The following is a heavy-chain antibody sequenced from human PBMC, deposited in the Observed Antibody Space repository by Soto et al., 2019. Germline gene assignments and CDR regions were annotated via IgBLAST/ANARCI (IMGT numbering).Heavy chain of an antibody. CDR3: ASRSGDSSPPVGYYYYGMDV. J-gene: IGHJ6*02. D-gene: IGHD6-6*01. CDR2: IIPIFGTA. CDR1: GGTFSSYA. Sequence: SVKVSCKASGGTFSSYAISWVRQAPGQGLEWMGGIIPIFGTANYAQKFQGRVTITADESTSTAYMELSSLRSEDTAVYYCASRSGDSSPPVGYYYYGMDVWGQGTTVTSP. V-gene: IGHV1-69*13.